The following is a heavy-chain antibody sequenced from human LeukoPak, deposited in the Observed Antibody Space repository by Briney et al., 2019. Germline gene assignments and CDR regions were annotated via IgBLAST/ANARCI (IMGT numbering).Heavy chain of an antibody. CDR2: ISAYNGNT. D-gene: IGHD3-22*01. Sequence: ASVTVSCTASGYTFTIYGISWVRQAPGQGLEWMGWISAYNGNTNYAQKLQGRVTMTADTSTSTAYMELRSLRSDDTAVYYRVYYDSSGYNWFDPWGQGTLVTVSS. V-gene: IGHV1-18*01. J-gene: IGHJ5*02. CDR1: GYTFTIYG. CDR3: VYYDSSGYNWFDP.